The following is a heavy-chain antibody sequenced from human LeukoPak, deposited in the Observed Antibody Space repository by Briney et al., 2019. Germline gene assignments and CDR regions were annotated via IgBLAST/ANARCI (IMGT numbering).Heavy chain of an antibody. CDR2: INTVATYI. CDR3: ARLRRNGDSGGFYYYYDY. V-gene: IGHV3-21*01. Sequence: GGSLRLSCAASGVTFTSFSFNWVRQAQGKGLEWVSSINTVATYIYYADSVGGGFTISRDNPKNSVYLQMDSLSAEDTGVYYCARLRRNGDSGGFYYYYDYWGQGTLVPVSS. CDR1: GVTFTSFS. J-gene: IGHJ4*02. D-gene: IGHD3-22*01.